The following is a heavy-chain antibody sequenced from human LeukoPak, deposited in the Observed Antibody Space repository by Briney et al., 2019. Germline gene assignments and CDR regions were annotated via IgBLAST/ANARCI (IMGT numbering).Heavy chain of an antibody. Sequence: GGSLRLSCAASGFTFSGSAMHWVRQAPGKGLEWVSFIYSGGSTYYEDSVKGRFTISRDNSKNTLYLQMNSLRAEDTAVYYCARRAGDYSHPYDYWGQGTLVTVSS. CDR1: GFTFSGSA. CDR2: IYSGGST. CDR3: ARRAGDYSHPYDY. D-gene: IGHD3-22*01. V-gene: IGHV3-53*01. J-gene: IGHJ4*02.